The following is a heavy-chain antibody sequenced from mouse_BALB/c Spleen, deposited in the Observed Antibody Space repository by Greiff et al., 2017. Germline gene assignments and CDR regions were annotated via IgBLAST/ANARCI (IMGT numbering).Heavy chain of an antibody. J-gene: IGHJ3*01. Sequence: EVKLVESGGGLVKPGGSLKLSCAASGFTFSSYAMSWVRQSPEKRLEWVAEISSGGSYTYYPDTVTGRFTISRDNAKNTLYLEMSSRRSEDTAMYYCARFYDGYYFAYWGQGTLVTVSA. V-gene: IGHV5-9-4*01. D-gene: IGHD2-3*01. CDR3: ARFYDGYYFAY. CDR2: ISSGGSYT. CDR1: GFTFSSYA.